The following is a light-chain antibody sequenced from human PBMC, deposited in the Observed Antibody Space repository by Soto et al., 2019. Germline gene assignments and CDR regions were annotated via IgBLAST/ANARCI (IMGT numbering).Light chain of an antibody. CDR3: QQYYKYPLT. Sequence: AIRMTQSPSSFSASTGDRVTITCRASQDISSYLAWYQQKPGKAPKLLIYAASTLQSGVPSNFSGSGSGTDFTLTIRSLQSEDFATYYCQQYYKYPLTFGQGTKVEIK. J-gene: IGKJ1*01. V-gene: IGKV1-8*01. CDR1: QDISSY. CDR2: AAS.